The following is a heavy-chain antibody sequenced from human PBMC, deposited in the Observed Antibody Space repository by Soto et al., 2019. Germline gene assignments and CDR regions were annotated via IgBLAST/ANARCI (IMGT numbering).Heavy chain of an antibody. CDR3: VRGGTGTTRDFDY. CDR2: SRDKSKTYTT. J-gene: IGHJ4*02. CDR1: GFTFSDHY. V-gene: IGHV3-72*01. D-gene: IGHD1-1*01. Sequence: EVQLAESGGGLVQPGGSVRLSCAASGFTFSDHYMDWVRQAPGKGLEWVGRSRDKSKTYTTEYAASVKGRFTVSRDDSKSSVFLQMSSLKTEDTAVYYCVRGGTGTTRDFDYWGQGTLVSVSS.